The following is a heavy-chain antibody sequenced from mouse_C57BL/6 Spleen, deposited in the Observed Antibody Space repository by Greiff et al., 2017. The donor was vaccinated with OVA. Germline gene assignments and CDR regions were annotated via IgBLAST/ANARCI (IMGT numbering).Heavy chain of an antibody. J-gene: IGHJ2*01. V-gene: IGHV14-1*01. CDR1: GFNIKDYY. Sequence: VQLQQSGAELVRPGASVKLSCTASGFNIKDYYMHWVKQRPEQGLEWIGRIDPEDGDTEYAPKFQGKATMTVDKSSSTAYMQLSSLTSEDSAVYYCARSWDDWGQGTTLTVSS. CDR2: IDPEDGDT. CDR3: ARSWDD.